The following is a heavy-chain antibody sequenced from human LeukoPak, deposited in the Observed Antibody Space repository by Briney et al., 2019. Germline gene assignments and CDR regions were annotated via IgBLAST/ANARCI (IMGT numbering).Heavy chain of an antibody. CDR1: GGSFSGYY. V-gene: IGHV4-34*01. CDR2: IDHSGST. J-gene: IGHJ4*02. CDR3: ARLAYDSSGYPHLDY. D-gene: IGHD3-22*01. Sequence: ASETLSLTCAVYGGSFSGYYWSWIRQPPGKGLEWIGEIDHSGSTNYNPSLKSRVTISVDTSKNQFSLKLSSVTAADTAVYYCARLAYDSSGYPHLDYWGQGTLVTVSS.